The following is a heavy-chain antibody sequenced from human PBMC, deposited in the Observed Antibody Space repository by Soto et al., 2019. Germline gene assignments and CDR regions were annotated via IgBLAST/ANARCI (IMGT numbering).Heavy chain of an antibody. CDR1: GGTFRSYA. J-gene: IGHJ2*01. V-gene: IGHV1-69*12. D-gene: IGHD6-19*01. CDR2: IIPIFGTA. Sequence: QVQLVQSGAEVKKPGSSVKVSCKASGGTFRSYAISWVRQAPGQGLEWMGGIIPIFGTANYAQKFQGRVTITADESTSTAYMELSSLRSEDSAVYYCARDRYSRGVSGTSDWYFDLWGRGTLVTVSS. CDR3: ARDRYSRGVSGTSDWYFDL.